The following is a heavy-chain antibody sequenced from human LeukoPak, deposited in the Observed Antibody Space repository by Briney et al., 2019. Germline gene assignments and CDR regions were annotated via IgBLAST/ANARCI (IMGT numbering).Heavy chain of an antibody. CDR2: IYYSGST. V-gene: IGHV4-39*01. J-gene: IGHJ6*02. D-gene: IGHD3-3*01. Sequence: SETLSLTCTDSGGSISSSSYYWGWIRQPPGKGLEWIGSIYYSGSTYYNPSLKSRVTISVDTSKNQFSLKLSSVTAADTAVYYCAGESYDFWSGYYRYYYYGMDVWGQGTTVTVSS. CDR3: AGESYDFWSGYYRYYYYGMDV. CDR1: GGSISSSSYY.